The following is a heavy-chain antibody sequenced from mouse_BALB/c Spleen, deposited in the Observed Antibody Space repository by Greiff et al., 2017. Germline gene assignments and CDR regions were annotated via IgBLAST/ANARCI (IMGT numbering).Heavy chain of an antibody. D-gene: IGHD1-1*01. J-gene: IGHJ2*01. V-gene: IGHV5-6-4*01. CDR1: GFTFSSYT. CDR2: ISSGGSYT. CDR3: TKEFPITTVDY. Sequence: EVQVVESGGGLVKPGGSLKLSCAASGFTFSSYTMSWVRQTPEKRLEWVATISSGGSYTYYPDSVKGRFTISRDNAKNTLYLQMSSLKSEDTAMYYCTKEFPITTVDYWGQGTTLTVSS.